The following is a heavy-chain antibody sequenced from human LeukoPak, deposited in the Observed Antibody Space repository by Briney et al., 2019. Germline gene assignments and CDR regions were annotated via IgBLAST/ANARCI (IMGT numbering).Heavy chain of an antibody. D-gene: IGHD1-26*01. CDR2: ISGSGGST. CDR1: GFTFSSYA. V-gene: IGHV3-23*01. Sequence: GGSLRLSCAASGFTFSSYAMSWVRQAPGKGLEWVSAISGSGGSTYYADSVKGRLTISRDNSKNTLYLQMNSLRAEDTAVYYCAKASGSYYYYYGMDVWGQGTTVTVSS. J-gene: IGHJ6*02. CDR3: AKASGSYYYYYGMDV.